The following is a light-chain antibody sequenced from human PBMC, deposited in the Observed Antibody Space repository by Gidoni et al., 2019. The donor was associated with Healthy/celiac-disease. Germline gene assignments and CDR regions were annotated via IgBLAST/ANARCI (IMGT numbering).Light chain of an antibody. CDR1: QSVLYSSNNKNY. CDR3: QQYYSTPCX. Sequence: IVMTQSPDSLAVSLGERATINCKSSQSVLYSSNNKNYLAWYQQKPGQPPKLLIYWASTRESGVPDRFSGSGSGTDFTLTISSLQAEDVAVYYCQQYYSTPCXXXQGTKLEIK. J-gene: IGKJ2*02. CDR2: WAS. V-gene: IGKV4-1*01.